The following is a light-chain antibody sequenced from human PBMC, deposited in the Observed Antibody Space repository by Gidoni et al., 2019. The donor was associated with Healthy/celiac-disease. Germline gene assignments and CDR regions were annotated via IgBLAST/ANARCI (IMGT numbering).Light chain of an antibody. J-gene: IGKJ4*01. CDR1: QSISSW. Sequence: DIQMTHSPSTLSASVGDRVTITCRASQSISSWLAWDQQKPGKAPKLLIYKASSLESGVPSRFSGSGSGTEFTLTISSLQPDDFATYYCQQYNSYSPLTFXGXTKVEIK. CDR2: KAS. V-gene: IGKV1-5*03. CDR3: QQYNSYSPLT.